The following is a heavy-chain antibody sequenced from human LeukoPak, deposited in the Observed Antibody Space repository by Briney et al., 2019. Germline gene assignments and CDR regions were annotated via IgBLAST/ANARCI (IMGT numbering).Heavy chain of an antibody. V-gene: IGHV1-2*02. CDR2: IKFDSGDT. Sequence: GASVKVSCKASGDTFTGYDIEWVRQAPGQGLEWMGWIKFDSGDTNYAQKFQGRVTMTRDTSTTTAYMELSRLTSDDTAMYYCARDSDSGGPAPYWGQGTQVTVSS. D-gene: IGHD4-23*01. CDR3: ARDSDSGGPAPY. CDR1: GDTFTGYD. J-gene: IGHJ4*02.